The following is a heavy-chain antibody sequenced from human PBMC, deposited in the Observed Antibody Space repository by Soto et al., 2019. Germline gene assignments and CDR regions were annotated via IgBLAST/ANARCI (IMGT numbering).Heavy chain of an antibody. V-gene: IGHV3-11*04. Sequence: GGSLRLSCAASGFTFTDYYMSWIRQAPGKGLEWVSYISSGSSTIFYADSVKGRFTISRDNAKNTLYLQMNSLRAGDTAVYYCARAGKGIWPWGQGTLVTVSS. J-gene: IGHJ5*02. D-gene: IGHD1-20*01. CDR1: GFTFTDYY. CDR3: ARAGKGIWP. CDR2: ISSGSSTI.